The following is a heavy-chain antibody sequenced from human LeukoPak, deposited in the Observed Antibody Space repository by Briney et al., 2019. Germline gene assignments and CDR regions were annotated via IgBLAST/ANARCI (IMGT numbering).Heavy chain of an antibody. J-gene: IGHJ4*02. D-gene: IGHD6-13*01. CDR3: AKGKGIAAAGFNYFDY. CDR1: GFTFSSYG. CDR2: IRYDGSNK. V-gene: IGHV3-30*02. Sequence: PGGSLRLSCAASGFTFSSYGMHWVRQAPGKGLEWVAFIRYDGSNKYYADSVKGRFTISRDNSKNTLYLQMNSLRAEDTAVYYCAKGKGIAAAGFNYFDYWGQGTPVTVSS.